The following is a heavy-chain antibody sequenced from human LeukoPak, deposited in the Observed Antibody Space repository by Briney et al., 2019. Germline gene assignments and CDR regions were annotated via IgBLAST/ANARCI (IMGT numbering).Heavy chain of an antibody. Sequence: ASVKVSCKASGYTFTGYYMHWVRQAPGQGLEWMGWINPNSGGTNYAQKFQGRVTKTRDTSISTAYMELSRLRSDDTAVYYCARVDLVDYYMDVWGKGTTVTVSS. CDR3: ARVDLVDYYMDV. CDR1: GYTFTGYY. V-gene: IGHV1-2*02. J-gene: IGHJ6*03. CDR2: INPNSGGT. D-gene: IGHD3-9*01.